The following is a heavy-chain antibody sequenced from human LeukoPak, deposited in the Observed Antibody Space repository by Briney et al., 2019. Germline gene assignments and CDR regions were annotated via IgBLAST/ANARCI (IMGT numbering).Heavy chain of an antibody. CDR2: IYSGGTT. J-gene: IGHJ4*02. V-gene: IGHV3-53*04. CDR3: ARDLSLDY. CDR1: GFTVIGNY. Sequence: PGGSLSLSCAASGFTVIGNYMTWVRQAPGKGLEWVSVIYSGGTTYYADSVKGRFTISRHDSNNTLYLQMNSLRPEDTAVYYCARDLSLDYWGQGTLVTVSS.